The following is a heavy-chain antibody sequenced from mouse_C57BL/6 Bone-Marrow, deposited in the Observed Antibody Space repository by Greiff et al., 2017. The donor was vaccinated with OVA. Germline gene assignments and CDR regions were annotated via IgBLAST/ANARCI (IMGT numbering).Heavy chain of an antibody. CDR3: ARGGTSPCDYEG. CDR2: INPSTGGT. V-gene: IGHV1-42*01. J-gene: IGHJ1*03. CDR1: GYTFTGYY. Sequence: EVQLLQPGAELVKPGASVKLSCKASGYTFTGYYMNWVKQSPEQSLEWIGEINPSTGGTNYNQKFKAKATLTVDKSSSTAYMQLNSLTSEDSAVYYCARGGTSPCDYEGRGTVTTV. D-gene: IGHD2-4*01.